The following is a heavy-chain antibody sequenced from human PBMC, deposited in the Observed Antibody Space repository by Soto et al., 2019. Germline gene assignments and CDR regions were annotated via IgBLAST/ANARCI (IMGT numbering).Heavy chain of an antibody. CDR3: AKEGGLSGSYYISSSYYFDY. Sequence: GGSLRLSCAASGITFSSYWMHWVRQAPGKGLVWVSRINSDGSSTNYADSVEGRFTISRDNAKNTLYLQMNSLRAEDTSVYYCAKEGGLSGSYYISSSYYFDYWGQGTLVTGSS. D-gene: IGHD1-26*01. CDR1: GITFSSYW. V-gene: IGHV3-74*01. CDR2: INSDGSST. J-gene: IGHJ4*02.